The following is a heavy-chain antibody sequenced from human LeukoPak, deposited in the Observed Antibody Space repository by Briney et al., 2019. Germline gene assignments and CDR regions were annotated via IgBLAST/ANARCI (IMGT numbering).Heavy chain of an antibody. V-gene: IGHV3-30*18. CDR1: GFTFSSYG. J-gene: IGHJ5*02. CDR3: AKVPPGGSREDWFDP. Sequence: GGSLRLSCAASGFTFSSYGMHWVRQAPGKGLEWVAVISYDGSNKYYADSVKGRFTISRDNFKNTLYLQMNSLRAEDTAVYYCAKVPPGGSREDWFDPWGQGTLVTVSS. CDR2: ISYDGSNK. D-gene: IGHD1-26*01.